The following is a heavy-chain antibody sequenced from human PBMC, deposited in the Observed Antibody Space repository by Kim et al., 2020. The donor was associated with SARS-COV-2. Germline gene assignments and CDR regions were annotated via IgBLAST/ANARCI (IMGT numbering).Heavy chain of an antibody. V-gene: IGHV4-59*08. CDR3: ARGARYSSGWSDFDY. J-gene: IGHJ4*02. Sequence: SETLSLTCTVSGGSISSYYWSWIRQPPGKGLEWIGYIYYSGSTNYNPSLKSRVTISVDTSKNQFSLKLSSVTAADTAVYYCARGARYSSGWSDFDYWGQGTLVTVSS. CDR2: IYYSGST. D-gene: IGHD6-19*01. CDR1: GGSISSYY.